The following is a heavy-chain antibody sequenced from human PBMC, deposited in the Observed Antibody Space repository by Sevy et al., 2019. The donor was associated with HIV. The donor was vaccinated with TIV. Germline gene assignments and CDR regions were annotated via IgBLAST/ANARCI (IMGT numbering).Heavy chain of an antibody. D-gene: IGHD6-13*01. V-gene: IGHV3-30*18. CDR1: GFTFSRYG. J-gene: IGHJ6*02. Sequence: GGSLRLSRAAAGFTFSRYGMHWARQAPGKGLEWVAVISSDGSDKEYAESVKGRFTVSRDNSKDTVYLQMNSLRLEDTAIYYCANSRGRYEGSSWLYYYYLMDVWGQGTTVTVSS. CDR2: ISSDGSDK. CDR3: ANSRGRYEGSSWLYYYYLMDV.